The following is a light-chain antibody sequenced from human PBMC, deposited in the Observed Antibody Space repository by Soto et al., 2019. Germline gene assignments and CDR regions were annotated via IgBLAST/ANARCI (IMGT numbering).Light chain of an antibody. CDR3: QQYNNFWT. V-gene: IGKV1-5*01. Sequence: DIQMTQSPSALSASVGDRVTITCRASQSISSWLAWYQQKPGKSPRLLIYDASYLERVVPSRFSGSGSGTEFTLTISDLQPDDLGTYYCQQYNNFWTFGPGNKVEI. CDR2: DAS. J-gene: IGKJ1*01. CDR1: QSISSW.